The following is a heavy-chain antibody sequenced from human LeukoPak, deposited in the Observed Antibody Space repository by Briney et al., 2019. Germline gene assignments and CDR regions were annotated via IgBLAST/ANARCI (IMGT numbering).Heavy chain of an antibody. CDR2: IYPGDSDT. CDR1: GYSFTSYW. CDR3: ARHPQLYDFSSGYPFDY. Sequence: GESLKISCKGSGYSFTSYWIGWVRQMPGKGLEWMGIIYPGDSDTRYSPSFQGQVTISADKSISTAYLQWSSLKASDTAMYYCARHPQLYDFSSGYPFDYWGQGTLVTVSS. D-gene: IGHD3-3*01. V-gene: IGHV5-51*01. J-gene: IGHJ4*02.